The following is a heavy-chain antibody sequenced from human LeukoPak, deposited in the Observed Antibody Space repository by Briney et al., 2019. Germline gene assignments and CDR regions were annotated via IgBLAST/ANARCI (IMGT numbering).Heavy chain of an antibody. J-gene: IGHJ5*02. Sequence: GGSLRLSCAASGFTFSSYAMSWVRQAPGKGLEWVSSISSSSSYIYYADSVKGRFTISRDNAKNSLYLQMNSLRAEDTAVYYCARDRGLNWFDPWGQGTLVTVSS. CDR1: GFTFSSYA. V-gene: IGHV3-21*01. CDR3: ARDRGLNWFDP. CDR2: ISSSSSYI.